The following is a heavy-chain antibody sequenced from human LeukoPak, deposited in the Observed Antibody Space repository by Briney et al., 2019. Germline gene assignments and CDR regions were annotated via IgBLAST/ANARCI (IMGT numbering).Heavy chain of an antibody. CDR2: IYSGGST. CDR3: ATFATSVLIKDY. Sequence: GGSLRLSCAASGFTVSSNYMTWVRQAPGKGLEWVSVIYSGGSTDYADSVKGRFTISRDNAKNSLYLQVNSLRAEDTAVYYCATFATSVLIKDYWGQGTLVTVSS. D-gene: IGHD4-23*01. J-gene: IGHJ4*02. CDR1: GFTVSSNY. V-gene: IGHV3-66*01.